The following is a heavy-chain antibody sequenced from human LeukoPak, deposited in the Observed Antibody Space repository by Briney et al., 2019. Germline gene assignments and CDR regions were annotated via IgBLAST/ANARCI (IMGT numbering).Heavy chain of an antibody. CDR2: ISSSTTYI. Sequence: GGSLRLSCAASGFTFSSYSMNWVRQAPGKGLEWVSSISSSTTYIYYADSVKGRFTISRDNAKNSLYLQMNSLRAEDTAVYYCARARYRSSTNCYEHDYWGQGTQVPVSS. D-gene: IGHD2-2*01. CDR1: GFTFSSYS. CDR3: ARARYRSSTNCYEHDY. J-gene: IGHJ4*02. V-gene: IGHV3-21*01.